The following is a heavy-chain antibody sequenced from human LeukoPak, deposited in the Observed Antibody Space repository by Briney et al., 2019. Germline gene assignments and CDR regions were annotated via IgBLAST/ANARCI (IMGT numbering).Heavy chain of an antibody. D-gene: IGHD6-19*01. CDR1: GYTFTGYY. CDR2: INPNSGGT. J-gene: IGHJ4*02. Sequence: ASVKVSCKASGYTFTGYYMHWVRQAPGQGLEWMGWINPNSGGTNYAQKFQGRVTMTRDTSISTAYMELSRLRSDDTAVYYCARDRGSGWFYDIDYWGQGTLVTVSS. V-gene: IGHV1-2*02. CDR3: ARDRGSGWFYDIDY.